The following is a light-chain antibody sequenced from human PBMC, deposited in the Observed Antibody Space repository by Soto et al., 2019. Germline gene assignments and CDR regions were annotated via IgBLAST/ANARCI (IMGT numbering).Light chain of an antibody. Sequence: DVRMTQSPSSLSASVGDSVTITCRASQSISTYLYWYQQKPARDPKVVMYAASNLQSGVPSRFSGSGSGTDFTLTISGLQPGDSATYFCQQSFGITWTFGQGTKVEIK. CDR3: QQSFGITWT. J-gene: IGKJ1*01. CDR1: QSISTY. V-gene: IGKV1-39*01. CDR2: AAS.